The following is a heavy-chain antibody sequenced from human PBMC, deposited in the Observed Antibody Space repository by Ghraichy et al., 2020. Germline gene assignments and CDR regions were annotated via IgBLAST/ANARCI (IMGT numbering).Heavy chain of an antibody. V-gene: IGHV4-34*01. Sequence: SETLSLTCAVSGGSIRSAGYSWSWIRQPPGKGLEWIGQINHLGSSNYNPSLKSRVSLSVDTSRNQFSLNLKSLTAADTAMYYCARGVGRVYFGSGSYHSPALPDYWGQGTLVTVSS. CDR2: INHLGSS. CDR1: GGSIRSAGYS. D-gene: IGHD3-10*01. J-gene: IGHJ4*02. CDR3: ARGVGRVYFGSGSYHSPALPDY.